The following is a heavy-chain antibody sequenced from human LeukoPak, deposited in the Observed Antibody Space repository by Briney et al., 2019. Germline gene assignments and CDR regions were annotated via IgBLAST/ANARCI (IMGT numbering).Heavy chain of an antibody. V-gene: IGHV4-31*03. Sequence: SQTLSLTCTVSGSSIASGGYYWSWIRQHPGKGLEWIGYIYYSGSTYCNPSLKSRVTTSVDTSKNQISLKLSSVTAADTAVYYCARALRVAATRGVAYWIDPWGQGTLVTVSS. CDR1: GSSIASGGYY. D-gene: IGHD2-15*01. CDR3: ARALRVAATRGVAYWIDP. CDR2: IYYSGST. J-gene: IGHJ5*02.